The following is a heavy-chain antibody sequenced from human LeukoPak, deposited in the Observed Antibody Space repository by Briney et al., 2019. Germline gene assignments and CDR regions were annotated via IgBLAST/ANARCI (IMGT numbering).Heavy chain of an antibody. Sequence: SETLSLTCAVYGGSFSGYYWSWTRQPPGKGLEWIGEINHSGSTNYNPSLKSRVTISVDTSKNQFSLKLSSVTAADTAVYYCARRVAAAGTLDYWGQGTLVTVSS. J-gene: IGHJ4*02. CDR3: ARRVAAAGTLDY. CDR2: INHSGST. D-gene: IGHD6-13*01. V-gene: IGHV4-34*01. CDR1: GGSFSGYY.